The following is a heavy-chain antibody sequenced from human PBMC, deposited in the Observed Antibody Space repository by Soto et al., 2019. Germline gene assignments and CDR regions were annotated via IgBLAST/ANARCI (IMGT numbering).Heavy chain of an antibody. J-gene: IGHJ3*02. CDR2: ISSSSSYI. V-gene: IGHV3-21*01. CDR3: ARGSGSYYAFDI. CDR1: GFTFSSYS. D-gene: IGHD3-10*01. Sequence: GGSLRLSCAASGFTFSSYSMNWVRQAPGKGLEWVSSISSSSSYIYYADSVKGRFTISRDNAKNSLYLQMNSLRAEDTAVYYCARGSGSYYAFDIWGQGTMVTVSS.